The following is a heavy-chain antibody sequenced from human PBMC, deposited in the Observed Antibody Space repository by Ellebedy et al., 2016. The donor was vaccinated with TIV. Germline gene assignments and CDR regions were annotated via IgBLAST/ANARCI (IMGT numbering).Heavy chain of an antibody. CDR2: IRVYNGNT. J-gene: IGHJ4*02. D-gene: IGHD3-10*01. CDR3: ARDLGVGQGSYYNLFDY. V-gene: IGHV1-18*04. CDR1: GYSFTTHY. Sequence: AASVKVSCKTSGYSFTTHYVHLVRHAPGQGLVWLGWIRVYNGNTNYAQKPQGRVTMTTDTSTSTAYMELRTLRSDDTAVYYCARDLGVGQGSYYNLFDYWGQGTLVTVSS.